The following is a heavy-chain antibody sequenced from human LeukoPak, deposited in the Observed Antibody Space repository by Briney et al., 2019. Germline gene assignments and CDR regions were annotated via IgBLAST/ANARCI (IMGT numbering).Heavy chain of an antibody. CDR3: ARDLPRGAVDY. D-gene: IGHD1-26*01. V-gene: IGHV1-46*01. CDR2: INPSGGST. Sequence: ASVKVSCKASGYTLTSYYMHWVRQAPGQGLEWMGIINPSGGSTSYAQKFQGRVTMTRDTSTSTVYMGLSSLRSEDTAVYYCARDLPRGAVDYWGQGTLVTVSS. CDR1: GYTLTSYY. J-gene: IGHJ4*02.